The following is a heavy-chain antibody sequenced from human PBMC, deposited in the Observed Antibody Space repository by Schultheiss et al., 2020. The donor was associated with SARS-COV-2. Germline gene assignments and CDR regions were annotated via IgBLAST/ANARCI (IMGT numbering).Heavy chain of an antibody. CDR3: ARRRDSSGYYYENWFDP. CDR2: IYYSGST. J-gene: IGHJ5*02. CDR1: GGSISSYY. Sequence: ESLKISCTVSGGSISSYYWSWIRQPPGKGLEWIGYIYYSGSTNYNPSLKSRVTISVDTSKNQFSLKLSSVTAADTAVYYCARRRDSSGYYYENWFDPWGQGTLVTVSS. V-gene: IGHV4-59*08. D-gene: IGHD3-22*01.